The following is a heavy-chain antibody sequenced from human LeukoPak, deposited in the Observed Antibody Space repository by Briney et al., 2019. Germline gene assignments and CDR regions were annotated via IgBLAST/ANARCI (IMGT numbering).Heavy chain of an antibody. V-gene: IGHV1-3*03. J-gene: IGHJ4*02. CDR1: GYTFTDYA. Sequence: ASVKVSCKASGYTFTDYALHWVRQAPGQSLEWMGWITTGRGETRYSQEFQRRITFTRDTSASTVYMDLSDLRFEDTAVYYCARGGKQWRGGNYFDSWGQGTLVAVSS. CDR3: ARGGKQWRGGNYFDS. CDR2: ITTGRGET. D-gene: IGHD6-19*01.